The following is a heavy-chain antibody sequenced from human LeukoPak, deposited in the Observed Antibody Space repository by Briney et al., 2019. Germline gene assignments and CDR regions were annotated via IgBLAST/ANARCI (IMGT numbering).Heavy chain of an antibody. J-gene: IGHJ6*02. D-gene: IGHD6-13*01. CDR1: GGSISSYY. CDR2: IYYSGST. CDR3: ASIGYSSSPYYYYYYGMDV. V-gene: IGHV4-59*01. Sequence: SETLSPTCTVSGGSISSYYWSWIRQPPGKGLEWIGYIYYSGSTNYNPSLKSRVTISVDTSKNQFSLKLSSVTAADTAVYYCASIGYSSSPYYYYYYGMDVWGQGTTVTVSS.